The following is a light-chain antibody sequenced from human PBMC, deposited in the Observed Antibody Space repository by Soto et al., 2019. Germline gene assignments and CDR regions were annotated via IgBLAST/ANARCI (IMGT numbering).Light chain of an antibody. CDR1: QRITNY. V-gene: IGKV1-39*01. J-gene: IGKJ1*01. CDR2: AAS. CDR3: QQSYTNPKT. Sequence: IQMTQSPASLSASLGDRVTITCRAIQRITNYLNWYQQKPGKDPKLLIYAASNLQSGVPSRFSGYGSGTDFILTISSLQPEDFATYYCQQSYTNPKTFGQGTKLEIK.